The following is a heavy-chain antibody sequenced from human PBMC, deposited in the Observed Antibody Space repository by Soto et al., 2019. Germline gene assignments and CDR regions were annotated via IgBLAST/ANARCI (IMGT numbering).Heavy chain of an antibody. V-gene: IGHV3-72*01. J-gene: IGHJ4*02. CDR1: GFSFSDHY. CDR2: TRNKAYSFTT. Sequence: PGGSLRLSCAASGFSFSDHYMDWVRQAPGKGLEWVGRTRNKAYSFTTEYAPALKGRFTISRDDSEDSLYLQMNSLKTEDTALYYCVTPITSSKWSGFEYWGQGPLVTVSP. CDR3: VTPITSSKWSGFEY. D-gene: IGHD6-13*01.